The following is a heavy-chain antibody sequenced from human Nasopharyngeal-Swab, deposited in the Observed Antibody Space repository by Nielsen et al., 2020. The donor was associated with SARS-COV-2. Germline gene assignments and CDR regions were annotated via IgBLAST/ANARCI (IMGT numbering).Heavy chain of an antibody. V-gene: IGHV3-30*04. Sequence: WIRQPPGKGLEWVAVISYDGSNKYYADSVKGRFTISGDNSKNTLYLQMNSLRAEDTAVYYCARDWIGNFDYWGQGTLVTVSS. J-gene: IGHJ4*02. D-gene: IGHD3-10*01. CDR3: ARDWIGNFDY. CDR2: ISYDGSNK.